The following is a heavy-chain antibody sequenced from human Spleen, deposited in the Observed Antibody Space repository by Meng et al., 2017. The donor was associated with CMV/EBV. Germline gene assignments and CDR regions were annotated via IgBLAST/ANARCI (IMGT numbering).Heavy chain of an antibody. D-gene: IGHD2-21*01. CDR1: GFTFSSYW. CDR3: ARVFGIVVPDDIRRTLDISHYSYGMDL. Sequence: GGSLRLSCAASGFTFSSYWMSWVRQAPGKGLEWVANIKQDGSEKYYVDSVKGRFTISRDNAKNSLYLQMNSLRAEDTAVYYCARVFGIVVPDDIRRTLDISHYSYGMDLWGQGTQVTVSS. J-gene: IGHJ6*02. V-gene: IGHV3-7*01. CDR2: IKQDGSEK.